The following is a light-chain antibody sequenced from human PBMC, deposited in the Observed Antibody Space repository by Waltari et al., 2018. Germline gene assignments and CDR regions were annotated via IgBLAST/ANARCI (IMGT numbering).Light chain of an antibody. CDR1: SSDVGGYNY. CDR3: CSYAGNSVV. V-gene: IGLV2-8*01. J-gene: IGLJ2*01. CDR2: EVS. Sequence: QSALTQPPSASGSPGQSVTISCTGTSSDVGGYNYVSWYQQHPGQAPKVMIYEVSKRPSGVPDRFSGSKSGNTASLTVSGLQSEDEADYYCCSYAGNSVVFGGGTKLTVL.